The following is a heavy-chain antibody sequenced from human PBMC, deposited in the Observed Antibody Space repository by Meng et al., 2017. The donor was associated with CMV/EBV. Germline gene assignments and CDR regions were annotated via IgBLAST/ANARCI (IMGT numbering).Heavy chain of an antibody. CDR2: IYYSGST. D-gene: IGHD2/OR15-2a*01. CDR3: ARTGEYPTFDY. Sequence: QWQESDPGLVKPSQTRFLSWTVSGGSIISGDYFWGLIRQPPGKGLEWIGYIYYSGSTYYNPSLKSRVTISVDTSKNQFSLKLSSVTAADTAVYYCARTGEYPTFDYWGQGTLVTVSS. V-gene: IGHV4-30-4*08. J-gene: IGHJ4*02. CDR1: GGSIISGDYF.